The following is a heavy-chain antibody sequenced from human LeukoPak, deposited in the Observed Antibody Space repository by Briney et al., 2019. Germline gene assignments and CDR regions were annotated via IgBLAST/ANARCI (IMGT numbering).Heavy chain of an antibody. CDR2: ISSSSSYI. J-gene: IGHJ6*04. V-gene: IGHV3-21*01. CDR1: GFTFSSYS. Sequence: GGSLRLSCAASGFTFSSYSMNWVRQAPGQGLEWVSSISSSSSYIYYADSVKGRFTISRDNAKNSLYLQMNSLRAEDTAVYYCARIGQFSSSGKDVWGKGTTVTVSS. D-gene: IGHD6-6*01. CDR3: ARIGQFSSSGKDV.